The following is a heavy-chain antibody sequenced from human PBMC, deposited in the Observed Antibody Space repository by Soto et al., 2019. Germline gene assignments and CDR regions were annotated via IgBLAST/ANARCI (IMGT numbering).Heavy chain of an antibody. V-gene: IGHV3-30*18. CDR2: ISYDGSNI. CDR1: EFSFSNYG. D-gene: IGHD3-22*01. CDR3: AKNGRVVNDYYMDV. J-gene: IGHJ6*03. Sequence: QVQLVESGGGVVQPGRSLRLSCAASEFSFSNYGMHWVRQAPGKGLEWVAVISYDGSNIYYADSVKGRFTISRDNSKNTLNLQMNSLRAEDTAVYYCAKNGRVVNDYYMDVWGKGTTVTVSS.